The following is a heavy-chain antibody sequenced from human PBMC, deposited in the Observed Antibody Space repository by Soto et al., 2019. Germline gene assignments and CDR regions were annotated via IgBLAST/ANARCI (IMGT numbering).Heavy chain of an antibody. CDR1: GYTFTSYG. J-gene: IGHJ5*02. V-gene: IGHV1-18*01. CDR2: ISAYNGNT. Sequence: ASVKVSCKASGYTFTSYGISWVRQAPGQGLEWMGWISAYNGNTNYAQKLQGRVTMTTDTSTSTAYMELRSLRSDDTAVYYCARERYCSGGSCYSVSDWFDPWGQGTLVTVSS. D-gene: IGHD2-15*01. CDR3: ARERYCSGGSCYSVSDWFDP.